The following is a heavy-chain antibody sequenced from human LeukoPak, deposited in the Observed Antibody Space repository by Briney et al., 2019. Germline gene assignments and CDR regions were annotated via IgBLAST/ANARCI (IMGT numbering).Heavy chain of an antibody. CDR2: ISGSGGST. Sequence: GGSLRLSCAASGFTFSSYAMSWVRQAPGKGLEWVSAISGSGGSTYYADSVKGRFTISRDNSKNTLYLQMNSLRAEDTAVYYCAKASIRGSYFGDAFDIWGQGTMVTVSS. J-gene: IGHJ3*02. D-gene: IGHD2-21*01. V-gene: IGHV3-23*01. CDR3: AKASIRGSYFGDAFDI. CDR1: GFTFSSYA.